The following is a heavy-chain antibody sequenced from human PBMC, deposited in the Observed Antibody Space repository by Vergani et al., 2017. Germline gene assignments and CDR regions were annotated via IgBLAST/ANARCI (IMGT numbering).Heavy chain of an antibody. CDR2: IYYSGST. Sequence: QVQLQESGPGLVKPSETLSLTCTVSGGSISSYYWSWIRQPPGKGLEWIGYIYYSGSTNYNPSLKSRATISVDTSKNQFSLKLSSVTAADTAVYYCARDGERYCSSTSCSPDAFDIWGQGTMVTVSS. CDR1: GGSISSYY. J-gene: IGHJ3*02. D-gene: IGHD2-2*01. V-gene: IGHV4-59*01. CDR3: ARDGERYCSSTSCSPDAFDI.